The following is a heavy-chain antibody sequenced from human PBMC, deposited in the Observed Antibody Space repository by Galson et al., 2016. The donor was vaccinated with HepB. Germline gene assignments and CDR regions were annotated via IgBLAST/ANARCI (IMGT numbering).Heavy chain of an antibody. CDR3: ARVCINRNAESNSYYAFDI. V-gene: IGHV3-53*01. J-gene: IGHJ3*02. Sequence: ETLSLTCTVSGYFISSGYYWGWIRQPPGKGLEWVSVIYGGGTTYYADSVKGRFTISRDNAKASLDLQMNTLRAEDTALYYCARVCINRNAESNSYYAFDIWGQGTMVTVSS. CDR2: IYGGGTT. D-gene: IGHD2/OR15-2a*01. CDR1: GYFISSGYY.